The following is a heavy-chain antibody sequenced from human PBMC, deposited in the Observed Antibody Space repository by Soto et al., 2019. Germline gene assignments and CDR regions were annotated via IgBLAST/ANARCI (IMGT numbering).Heavy chain of an antibody. CDR1: GGSISSYY. V-gene: IGHV4-59*12. Sequence: SETLSLTCTVSGGSISSYYWSWIRQPPGKGLEWIGYIYYNGSTNYNPSLKSRVTISVDTSKNQLSLKLSSVTAADTAVYYCARETYGASVGYFVPWGQGIQVTVSS. D-gene: IGHD3-9*01. CDR3: ARETYGASVGYFVP. J-gene: IGHJ5*02. CDR2: IYYNGST.